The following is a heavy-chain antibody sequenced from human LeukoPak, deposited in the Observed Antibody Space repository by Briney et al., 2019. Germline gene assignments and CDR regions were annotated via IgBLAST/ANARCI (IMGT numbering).Heavy chain of an antibody. CDR2: MNPNSGNT. V-gene: IGHV1-8*03. CDR3: ARDVDTAMVYDY. CDR1: GYTFTSYD. D-gene: IGHD5-18*01. Sequence: ASVKVSCKASGYTFTSYDINWVRQATGQGLEWMGWMNPNSGNTGYAQKFQGRVTITRNTSISTAYMELSSLRSEDTAVYYCARDVDTAMVYDYWGQGTLVTVSS. J-gene: IGHJ4*02.